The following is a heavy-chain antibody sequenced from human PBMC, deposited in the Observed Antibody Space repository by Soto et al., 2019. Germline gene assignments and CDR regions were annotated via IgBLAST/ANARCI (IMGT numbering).Heavy chain of an antibody. Sequence: PVGPLRLSCGTSGVTFSDYGFHWVRQAPGKGLDWVAMISFDGNKINYAATVKGRFTISRDPSKNTLYLQMTSLTAEDAAVYYGVRDFENFANYKFYHGMSVWGQGTPVTVSS. CDR1: GVTFSDYG. D-gene: IGHD4-4*01. J-gene: IGHJ6*02. V-gene: IGHV3-30*03. CDR2: ISFDGNKI. CDR3: VRDFENFANYKFYHGMSV.